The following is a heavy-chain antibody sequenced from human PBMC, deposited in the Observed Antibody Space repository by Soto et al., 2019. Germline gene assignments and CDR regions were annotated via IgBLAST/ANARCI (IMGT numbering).Heavy chain of an antibody. D-gene: IGHD3-10*01. CDR3: ERSFGYYYYGLDV. CDR2: ISGYNGNT. J-gene: IGHJ6*02. CDR1: GYTFTSYG. V-gene: IGHV1-18*01. Sequence: ASVKVSCKASGYTFTSYGVSWVRQAPGQGLEWMGWISGYNGNTNYAQNLQGRVTMTTDTSTTTAYMELRSLSSDDTAVYYCERSFGYYYYGLDVWGQGTTVTVSS.